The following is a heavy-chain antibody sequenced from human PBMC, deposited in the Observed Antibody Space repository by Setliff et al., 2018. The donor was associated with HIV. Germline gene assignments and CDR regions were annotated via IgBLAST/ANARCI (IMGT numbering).Heavy chain of an antibody. CDR3: ARQGSLCPDCYLDS. CDR1: GFSVNSNY. V-gene: IGHV4-59*04. CDR2: MYYRGST. D-gene: IGHD2-21*01. J-gene: IGHJ4*02. Sequence: PSETLRLSCAASGFSVNSNYMSWVRQPPGKGLEWIGNMYYRGSTYYNPSLKSRVIISVDTSKNQFSLKLSSVTAADTAVYYCARQGSLCPDCYLDSWGQGTLVTVSS.